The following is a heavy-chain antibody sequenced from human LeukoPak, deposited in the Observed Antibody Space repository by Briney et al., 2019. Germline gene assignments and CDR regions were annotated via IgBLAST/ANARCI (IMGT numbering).Heavy chain of an antibody. J-gene: IGHJ4*02. D-gene: IGHD3-10*01. CDR3: ARLWSSGTTPIDY. CDR2: IYYSGST. CDR1: GGSISSYY. Sequence: SETLSLTCTVSGGSISSYYWSWIRQPPGKGLEWIGYIYYSGSTNYNPSLKSQVTISVDTSKNQFSLKLNSVTAADTAVYYCARLWSSGTTPIDYWGQGTLVTVSS. V-gene: IGHV4-59*08.